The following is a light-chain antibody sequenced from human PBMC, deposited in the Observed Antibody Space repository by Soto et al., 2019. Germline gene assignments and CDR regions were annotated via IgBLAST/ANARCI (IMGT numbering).Light chain of an antibody. CDR2: AAS. CDR1: QGISDY. CDR3: QKYNSAPWT. Sequence: DVQMTQSPSSLSASVGDRVTITCRASQGISDYLAWYQQKPGKVPKLLIYAASTLQSGVPSRFSGSGSGTDLTFTINSLQPEDVATYYCQKYNSAPWTFGQGTKVEIK. V-gene: IGKV1-27*01. J-gene: IGKJ1*01.